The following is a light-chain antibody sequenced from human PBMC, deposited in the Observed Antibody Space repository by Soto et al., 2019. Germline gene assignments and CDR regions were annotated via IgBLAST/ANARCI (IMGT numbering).Light chain of an antibody. CDR2: SNY. V-gene: IGLV1-44*01. J-gene: IGLJ1*01. Sequence: QSVLTQPLSSSGTPGQRVTISCSGSSSNIESNTVTWYQQLPGTAPKLVIYSNYDRPSGVPDRFSGSTSGTSASLVIRGLQSEDEADYYCAAWDDILNGYVFGGGTNLTVL. CDR3: AAWDDILNGYV. CDR1: SSNIESNT.